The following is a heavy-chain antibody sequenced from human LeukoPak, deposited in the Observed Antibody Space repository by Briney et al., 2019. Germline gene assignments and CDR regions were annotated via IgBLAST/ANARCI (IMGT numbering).Heavy chain of an antibody. Sequence: ASVKVSCKASGYTFTSYAMHWVRQAPGQRLEWMGWINAGNGNTKYSQKFQGRVTITRDTSASTAYMELSSLRSEDTAVYYCARVKGTNTAIDYWGQGTLVTVSS. CDR2: INAGNGNT. CDR1: GYTFTSYA. V-gene: IGHV1-3*01. CDR3: ARVKGTNTAIDY. J-gene: IGHJ4*02. D-gene: IGHD5-18*01.